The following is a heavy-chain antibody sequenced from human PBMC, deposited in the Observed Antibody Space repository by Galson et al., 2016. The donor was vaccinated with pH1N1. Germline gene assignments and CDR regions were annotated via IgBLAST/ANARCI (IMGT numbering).Heavy chain of an antibody. J-gene: IGHJ4*02. CDR3: ARAIGAAAGF. V-gene: IGHV3-7*01. CDR1: GFSFSNYW. CDR2: IKQDGSQI. D-gene: IGHD6-13*01. Sequence: SLRLSCAGAGFSFSNYWMHWVRQAPGKGLEWVANIKQDGSQIYYVDSVRGQFTISRDNAKNSLYLQMNSLRADDTAVYYCARAIGAAAGFWGQGTLVTVSS.